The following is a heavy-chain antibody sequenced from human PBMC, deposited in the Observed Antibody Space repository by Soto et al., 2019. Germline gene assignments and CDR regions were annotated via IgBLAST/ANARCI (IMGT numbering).Heavy chain of an antibody. CDR1: GYTFTSYG. V-gene: IGHV1-18*01. J-gene: IGHJ5*02. CDR2: ISAYNGNT. D-gene: IGHD3-10*01. Sequence: QVQLVQSGAEVKKPGASVKVSCKASGYTFTSYGIIWVRQAPGQGLEWMGWISAYNGNTNYEQKLQGRVTMTTDTSTSTAYMELRSMRSDDTAVYYCARRPGAVPRGNWFDPWGQGTLVTVSS. CDR3: ARRPGAVPRGNWFDP.